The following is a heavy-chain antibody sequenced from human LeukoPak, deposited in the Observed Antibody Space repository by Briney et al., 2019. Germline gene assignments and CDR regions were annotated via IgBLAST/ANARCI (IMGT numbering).Heavy chain of an antibody. CDR2: ISGSGGST. V-gene: IGHV3-23*01. Sequence: GGSLRLSCAASGLTFRKYGMGWVRQAPGKGLEWVSAISGSGGSTYYADSVKGRFTISRDNSKNTLYLQMNSLRAEDTAVYYCANLRGGSDYWGQGTLVTVSS. CDR3: ANLRGGSDY. D-gene: IGHD5/OR15-5a*01. J-gene: IGHJ4*02. CDR1: GLTFRKYG.